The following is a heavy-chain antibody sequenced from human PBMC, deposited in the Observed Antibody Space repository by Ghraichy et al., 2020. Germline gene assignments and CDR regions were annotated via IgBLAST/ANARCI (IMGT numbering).Heavy chain of an antibody. CDR1: GFIFRRDS. CDR3: ARDSTVFGVVVGIDY. Sequence: GESLNISCAASGFIFRRDSMNWVRQAPGKGLEWVSSISGDNKYIYYADSVKGRFTISRDNAKNLLYLQINSLSAEDTAVYYCARDSTVFGVVVGIDYWGQGALVTVSS. V-gene: IGHV3-21*06. D-gene: IGHD3-3*01. J-gene: IGHJ4*02. CDR2: ISGDNKYI.